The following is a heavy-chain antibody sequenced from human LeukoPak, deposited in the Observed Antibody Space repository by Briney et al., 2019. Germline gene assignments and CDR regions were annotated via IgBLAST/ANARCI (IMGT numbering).Heavy chain of an antibody. J-gene: IGHJ6*04. D-gene: IGHD3-16*01. CDR1: GFTFSNYA. CDR3: AKILPSLTTFPQFYFFGMDV. V-gene: IGHV3-23*01. Sequence: GGSLRLSCAASGFTFSNYAITWVRQAPGKGLGWVSTIGGSGLGTYYAESVEGRFTISTDNSRNILFLQMNSLRAEDTAIYYCAKILPSLTTFPQFYFFGMDVWGKGATVTVSS. CDR2: IGGSGLGT.